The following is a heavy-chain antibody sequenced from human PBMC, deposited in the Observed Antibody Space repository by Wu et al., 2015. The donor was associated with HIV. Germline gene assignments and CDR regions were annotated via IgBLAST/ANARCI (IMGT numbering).Heavy chain of an antibody. D-gene: IGHD2-2*02. CDR2: INPSGGST. V-gene: IGHV1-46*03. CDR1: GNTFTGYLGYY. J-gene: IGHJ4*02. Sequence: QVQLVQSGAEVKKPGASVKVSCKASGNTFTGYLGYYMHWVRQAPGQGLEWMGIINPSGGSTSYAQKFQGRVTMTRDTSTSTVYMELSSLRSEDTAVYYCARERKVPAAIPEGGDFDYWGQGTLVTVSS. CDR3: ARERKVPAAIPEGGDFDY.